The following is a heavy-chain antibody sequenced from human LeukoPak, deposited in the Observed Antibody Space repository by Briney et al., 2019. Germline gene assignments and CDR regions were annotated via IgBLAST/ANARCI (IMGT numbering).Heavy chain of an antibody. Sequence: GASVKVSCKASGYTFTSYDINWVRQAPGQGLEWMGWINPNSGGTNYAQKFQGRVTMARDTSISTAYMELSRLRSDDTAVYYCARDGLFEVPAAIREGIDYWGQGTLVTVSS. CDR3: ARDGLFEVPAAIREGIDY. CDR1: GYTFTSYD. D-gene: IGHD2-2*02. CDR2: INPNSGGT. V-gene: IGHV1-2*02. J-gene: IGHJ4*02.